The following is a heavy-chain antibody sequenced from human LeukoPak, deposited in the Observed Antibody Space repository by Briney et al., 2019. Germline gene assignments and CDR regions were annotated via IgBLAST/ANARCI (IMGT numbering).Heavy chain of an antibody. Sequence: PSETLSLTCAVYGGSFSGYYWSWIRQPPGKGLEWIGEINHSGSTNYNPSLKSRVTISVDTSKSQFSLRLSSVTAADTAVYYCARGKRSSGRYSYYYGMDVWGQGTTVTVSS. D-gene: IGHD6-19*01. V-gene: IGHV4-34*01. CDR2: INHSGST. CDR3: ARGKRSSGRYSYYYGMDV. J-gene: IGHJ6*02. CDR1: GGSFSGYY.